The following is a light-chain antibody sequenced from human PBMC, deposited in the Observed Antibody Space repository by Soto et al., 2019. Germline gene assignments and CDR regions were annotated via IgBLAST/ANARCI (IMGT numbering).Light chain of an antibody. V-gene: IGKV1-39*01. Sequence: DIQMTQSPSSLSASVGDRVTITCRASQGISNYLAWYQQKPGKVPDLLIYSASTLYSGVPSRFSGSGSGTEFTLTISNLQPEDFATYYCQQTYSLPRTFAQGTKVDIK. J-gene: IGKJ1*01. CDR3: QQTYSLPRT. CDR2: SAS. CDR1: QGISNY.